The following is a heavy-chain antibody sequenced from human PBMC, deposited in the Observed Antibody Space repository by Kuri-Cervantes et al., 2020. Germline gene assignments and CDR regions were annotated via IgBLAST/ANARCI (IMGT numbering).Heavy chain of an antibody. J-gene: IGHJ6*02. Sequence: ASVKVSCKVSGYTLTELSMHWVRQAPGKGLEWMGGFDPEDGETIYAQKFQGRVTMTEDTSTSTAYMELRSLRSDDTAVYYCARDHYDILTGYETYYYYYGMDVWGQGTTVTVSS. CDR1: GYTLTELS. CDR3: ARDHYDILTGYETYYYYYGMDV. V-gene: IGHV1-24*01. CDR2: FDPEDGET. D-gene: IGHD3-9*01.